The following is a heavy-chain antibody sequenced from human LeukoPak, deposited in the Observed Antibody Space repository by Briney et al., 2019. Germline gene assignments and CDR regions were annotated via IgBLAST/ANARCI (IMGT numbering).Heavy chain of an antibody. J-gene: IGHJ3*02. CDR2: INPDGSQG. CDR3: ARDPAYGALDI. V-gene: IGHV3-7*01. Sequence: PGGSLRLSCEASGFTFSNSYMSWVRQAPGKGLEWVAIINPDGSQGSYVDSVKGRFAISGDNALNSLFLQMNSLSAEDTAVYYCARDPAYGALDIWGQGTTVTVSS. D-gene: IGHD2-21*01. CDR1: GFTFSNSY.